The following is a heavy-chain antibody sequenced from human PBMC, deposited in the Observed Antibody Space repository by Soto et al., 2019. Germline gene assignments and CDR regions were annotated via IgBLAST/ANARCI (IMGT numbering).Heavy chain of an antibody. CDR2: IIPIFGTA. V-gene: IGHV1-69*13. D-gene: IGHD3-3*01. Sequence: ASVKVSCKASGGTFSSYAISWVRQAPGQGLEWMGGIIPIFGTANYAQKFQGRVTITADESTSTAYMELSSLRSEDTAVYYCARTLDYDFWSGYPTLSWTTNRNYYYYGMDVWGQGTTVTVSS. CDR3: ARTLDYDFWSGYPTLSWTTNRNYYYYGMDV. J-gene: IGHJ6*02. CDR1: GGTFSSYA.